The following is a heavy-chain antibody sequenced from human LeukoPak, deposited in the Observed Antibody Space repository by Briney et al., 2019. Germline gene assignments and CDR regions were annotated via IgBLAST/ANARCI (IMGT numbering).Heavy chain of an antibody. J-gene: IGHJ3*02. CDR3: ARGRFLDAFDI. V-gene: IGHV4-59*01. CDR1: GGSISSYY. CDR2: IYSSGST. D-gene: IGHD3-3*01. Sequence: SETLSLTCTVSGGSISSYYWSWIRQPPGKGLEWIGYIYSSGSTKYKPSLKSRVTISVDTSKNQFSLKLSSVTAADTAVYYCARGRFLDAFDIWGQGTMVTVSS.